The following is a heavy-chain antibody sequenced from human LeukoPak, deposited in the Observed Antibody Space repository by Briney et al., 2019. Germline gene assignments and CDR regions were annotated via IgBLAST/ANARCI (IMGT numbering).Heavy chain of an antibody. CDR2: IYYSGST. J-gene: IGHJ4*02. Sequence: SQTLSLTCTVSGGSISSGGYYWSWIRQHPGKGLEWIGYIYYSGSTYYNPSLKSRVTISVDTSKNQFSLKPSSVTAADTAVYYCARAGGFFSPFGYWGQGTLVTVSS. CDR1: GGSISSGGYY. D-gene: IGHD3-16*01. CDR3: ARAGGFFSPFGY. V-gene: IGHV4-31*03.